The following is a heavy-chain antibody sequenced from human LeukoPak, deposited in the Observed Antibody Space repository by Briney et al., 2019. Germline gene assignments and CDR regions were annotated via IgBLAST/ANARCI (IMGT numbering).Heavy chain of an antibody. CDR1: GGSISSSYYY. CDR3: ARVTAYCGGDCSDAFDI. J-gene: IGHJ3*02. D-gene: IGHD2-21*02. CDR2: IYYSGST. Sequence: PSETLSLTCTVSGGSISSSYYYWGWIRQPLGKGLEWIGYIYYSGSTNYNPSLKSRVTISVDTSKNQFSLKLSSVTAADTAVYYCARVTAYCGGDCSDAFDIWGQGTMVTVSS. V-gene: IGHV4-61*05.